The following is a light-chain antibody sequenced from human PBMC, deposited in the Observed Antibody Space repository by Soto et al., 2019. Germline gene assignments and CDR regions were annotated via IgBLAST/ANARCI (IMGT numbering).Light chain of an antibody. J-gene: IGLJ3*02. Sequence: QSVLTQPPSVTGAPGQRVAISCTGSSSNIGAGYDVHWYQQLPGTAPKLLIYGNSNRPSGVPDRLSGSKSGTSASLAITGLQGEDEGDYYCQSYDSSLGNWVFGGGTKLTVL. CDR3: QSYDSSLGNWV. CDR2: GNS. V-gene: IGLV1-40*01. CDR1: SSNIGAGYD.